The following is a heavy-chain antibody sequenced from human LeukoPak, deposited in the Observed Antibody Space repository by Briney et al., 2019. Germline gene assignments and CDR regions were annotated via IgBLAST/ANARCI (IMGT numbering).Heavy chain of an antibody. V-gene: IGHV4-30-4*08. CDR3: ARDAGTIFGVGPYYYYYYMDV. J-gene: IGHJ6*03. CDR2: IYYSGST. D-gene: IGHD3-3*01. Sequence: PSQTLSLTCTVSGGSISSGDYYWSWIRQPPGKGLEWIGYIYYSGSTYYNPSLKSRVTISVDTSKNQFSLKLSSVTAADTAVYYCARDAGTIFGVGPYYYYYYMDVWGKGTTVTVSS. CDR1: GGSISSGDYY.